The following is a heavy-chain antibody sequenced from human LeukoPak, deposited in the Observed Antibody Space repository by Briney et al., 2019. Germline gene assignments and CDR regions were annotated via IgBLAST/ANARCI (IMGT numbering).Heavy chain of an antibody. D-gene: IGHD6-13*01. CDR1: GYTFTSYG. J-gene: IGHJ5*02. CDR2: ISAYNGNT. CDR3: ASGWGSSWYLNWFDP. V-gene: IGHV1-18*01. Sequence: ASVKVSCKASGYTFTSYGISWVRQAPGQGLEWMGWISAYNGNTNYAQKLQGRVTMTTDTSTSTAHMELRSLRSDDTAVYYCASGWGSSWYLNWFDPWGQGTLVTVSS.